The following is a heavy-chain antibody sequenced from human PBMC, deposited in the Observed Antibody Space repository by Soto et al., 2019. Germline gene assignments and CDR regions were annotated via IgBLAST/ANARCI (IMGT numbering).Heavy chain of an antibody. Sequence: ASVKVSCKPSGGTFTNYAFSWVRQAPGQGLEWMGGIIPIFGTPDYAQNFQGRVTITADESTRTASMELSSLRSDDMAVYYCARERSVGYCITTTCPKPFYYYAMDVRGQGTTVTVSS. D-gene: IGHD2-2*01. CDR3: ARERSVGYCITTTCPKPFYYYAMDV. CDR2: IIPIFGTP. CDR1: GGTFTNYA. J-gene: IGHJ6*02. V-gene: IGHV1-69*13.